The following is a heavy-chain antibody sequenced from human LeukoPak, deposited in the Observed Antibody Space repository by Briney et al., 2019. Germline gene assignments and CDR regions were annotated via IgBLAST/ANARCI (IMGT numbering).Heavy chain of an antibody. D-gene: IGHD3-22*01. CDR3: AREAYYDSNNYYFPFDY. CDR2: INPNSGGT. J-gene: IGHJ4*02. CDR1: GYTFTAFY. V-gene: IGHV1-2*02. Sequence: ASVKVSCKTSGYTFTAFYIHWVRQAPGQGLEWMGWINPNSGGTNSAQKFQGRVTMTRDTSISTAYMELSSLRSDDTAVYYCAREAYYDSNNYYFPFDYWGQGTLVTVSS.